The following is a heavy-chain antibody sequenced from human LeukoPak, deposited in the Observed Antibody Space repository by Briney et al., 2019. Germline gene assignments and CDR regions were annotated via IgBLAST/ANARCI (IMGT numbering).Heavy chain of an antibody. CDR2: IWYDGRNK. Sequence: GGSLRLSCAASGFTFSSYGMHWVRQAPGKGLEWVAVIWYDGRNKFYADSLKGRFTISRDNAKNTLYLQMNSLRVEDTAVYFCAIGGSPPEALGDAFDIWGQGTMVTVSS. CDR3: AIGGSPPEALGDAFDI. V-gene: IGHV3-33*03. D-gene: IGHD1-26*01. J-gene: IGHJ3*02. CDR1: GFTFSSYG.